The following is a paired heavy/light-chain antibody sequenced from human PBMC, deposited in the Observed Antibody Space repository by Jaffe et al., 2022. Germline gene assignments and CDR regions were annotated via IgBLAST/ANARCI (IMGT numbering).Light chain of an antibody. J-gene: IGLJ3*02. V-gene: IGLV2-11*01. Sequence: QSALTQPRSVSGSPGQSVTISCTGTSSDVGAYTYLSWYQQHPGKAPKFMIYDVSKRPSGVPDRFSGSKSGNTASLTISGLQAEDEADYYCCSYAGSHTWVFGGGTKLTVL. CDR1: SSDVGAYTY. CDR2: DVS. CDR3: CSYAGSHTWV.
Heavy chain of an antibody. V-gene: IGHV3-30*02. D-gene: IGHD3-16*02. CDR3: AKREVSDVNYMDV. J-gene: IGHJ6*03. Sequence: QMQLVESGGGVLQPGGSLRLSCAGSGFTFSTYGMHWVRQAPGKGLEWVAFIYSDGSYKSYKDSVKGRFTISRDNSKNTLFLQMNSLRADDTAVYYCAKREVSDVNYMDVWGKGTTVTVSS. CDR1: GFTFSTYG. CDR2: IYSDGSYK.